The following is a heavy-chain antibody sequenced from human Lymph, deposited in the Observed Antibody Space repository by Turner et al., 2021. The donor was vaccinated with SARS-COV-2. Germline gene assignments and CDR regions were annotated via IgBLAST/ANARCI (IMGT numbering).Heavy chain of an antibody. D-gene: IGHD2-21*02. J-gene: IGHJ5*02. CDR3: ARETVNNWVDP. V-gene: IGHV4-59*01. CDR2: IYYRGST. CDR1: GGSMNSNY. Sequence: QVHLQELGPRLVKPLETLCLTCTVSGGSMNSNYWSWIRQHPGKRLEWIGYIYYRGSTNYNPSLKSRVTISVDTSKNQFSLKLTSVTAADTAIYYCARETVNNWVDPWGQGILVTVSS.